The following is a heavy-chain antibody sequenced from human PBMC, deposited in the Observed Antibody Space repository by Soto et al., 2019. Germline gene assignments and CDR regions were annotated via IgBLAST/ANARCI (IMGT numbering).Heavy chain of an antibody. J-gene: IGHJ4*02. V-gene: IGHV4-39*01. CDR2: IYYSGST. CDR1: GGSISGSSYY. Sequence: SETLCLTYTVSGGSISGSSYYWGWIRQPPGKGLEWIGSIYYSGSTYYNPSLKSRVTISVDTSKNQFSLKLSSVTAADTAVYYCARRQYYGSGSPGDYWGQGTLVTVS. D-gene: IGHD3-10*01. CDR3: ARRQYYGSGSPGDY.